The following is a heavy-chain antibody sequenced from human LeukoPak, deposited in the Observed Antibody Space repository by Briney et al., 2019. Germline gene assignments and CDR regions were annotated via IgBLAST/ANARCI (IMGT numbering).Heavy chain of an antibody. D-gene: IGHD4-23*01. CDR1: GFTFSSYW. CDR2: INTDGSST. CDR3: AKGTDYGGNLCYFDY. J-gene: IGHJ4*02. V-gene: IGHV3-74*01. Sequence: PGGSLRLSCAASGFTFSSYWMHWVRQAPGKGLVWVSRINTDGSSTSYADSVKGRFTISRDNAKNTLYLQMNSLRAEDTAVYYCAKGTDYGGNLCYFDYWGQGTLVTVSS.